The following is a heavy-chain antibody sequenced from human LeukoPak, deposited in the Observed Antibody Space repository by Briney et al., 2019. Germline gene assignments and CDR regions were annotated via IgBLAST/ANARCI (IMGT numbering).Heavy chain of an antibody. CDR2: INSDGSST. CDR3: ARALHDILTGYYHFDY. Sequence: GGSLRLSCAASGFTFSSYWMHWVRQAPGKGLVWVSRINSDGSSTSYADSVKGRFTISGDNAKNSLYLQMNSLRAEDTAVYYRARALHDILTGYYHFDYWGQGTLVTVSS. D-gene: IGHD3-9*01. CDR1: GFTFSSYW. J-gene: IGHJ4*02. V-gene: IGHV3-74*01.